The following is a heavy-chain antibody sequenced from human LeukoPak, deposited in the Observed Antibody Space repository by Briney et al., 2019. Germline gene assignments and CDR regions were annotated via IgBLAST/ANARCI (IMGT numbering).Heavy chain of an antibody. Sequence: SVKVSCKASGGTFSSYAISWVRQAPGPGLEWMGGIIPIFGTANYAQKFQGRVTITTDESTSTAYMELSSLRSEDTAVYYCARDPLTGIAAAGTADYWGQGTLVTVSS. CDR2: IIPIFGTA. V-gene: IGHV1-69*05. CDR3: ARDPLTGIAAAGTADY. CDR1: GGTFSSYA. J-gene: IGHJ4*02. D-gene: IGHD6-13*01.